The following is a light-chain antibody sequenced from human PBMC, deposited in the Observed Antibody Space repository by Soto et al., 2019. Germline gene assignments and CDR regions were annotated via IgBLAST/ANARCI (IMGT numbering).Light chain of an antibody. CDR3: LQAIQSPRT. Sequence: DIVLTQSPLSLPVTPGEPASISCRSSQSLLHSNGNIYLDWYLQKPGQSPQLLIYLGPIRASGVPDRFSGSGSGTDFTLKITRVEAEDVGVYYCLQAIQSPRTFCLGTKVEIK. J-gene: IGKJ1*01. CDR2: LGP. V-gene: IGKV2-28*01. CDR1: QSLLHSNGNIY.